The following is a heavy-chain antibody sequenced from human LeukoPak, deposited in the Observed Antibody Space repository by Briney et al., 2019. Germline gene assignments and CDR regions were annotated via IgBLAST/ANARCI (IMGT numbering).Heavy chain of an antibody. CDR2: IIPIFGTA. CDR1: GGTFSSYA. CDR3: ARAYYYDSSGYPAFDI. V-gene: IGHV1-69*05. D-gene: IGHD3-22*01. Sequence: SVKVSCKASGGTFSSYAISWVRQAPGQGLEWMGRIIPIFGTANYAQKFQGRVTITTDESTSTAYMELSSLRSEDTAVYYCARAYYYDSSGYPAFDIWGQGTMVIVSS. J-gene: IGHJ3*02.